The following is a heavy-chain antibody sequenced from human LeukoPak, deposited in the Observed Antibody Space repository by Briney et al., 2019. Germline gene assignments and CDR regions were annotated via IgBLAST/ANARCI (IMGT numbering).Heavy chain of an antibody. J-gene: IGHJ4*02. Sequence: PGGSLRLSCAASGFTFSSYAMHWVRQAPGKGLEWVAVISYDGSNKYYADSVKGRFTISRDNSKNTLYLQMNSLRAEDTAVYYCARDGHSSGWPNSGYFDYWGQGTLVTVSS. CDR2: ISYDGSNK. V-gene: IGHV3-30-3*01. CDR3: ARDGHSSGWPNSGYFDY. CDR1: GFTFSSYA. D-gene: IGHD6-19*01.